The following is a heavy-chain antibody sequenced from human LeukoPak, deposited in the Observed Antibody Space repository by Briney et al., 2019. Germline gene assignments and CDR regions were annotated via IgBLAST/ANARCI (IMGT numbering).Heavy chain of an antibody. J-gene: IGHJ3*02. V-gene: IGHV1-8*01. CDR3: ATGIVGATKAFDI. CDR2: MNPNSGNT. CDR1: GYTFTSYD. Sequence: ASVKVSCKASGYTFTSYDINWVRQATGQGLEWMGWMNPNSGNTGYAQKFQRRVTMTEDTSTDTAYMERSSLRSEDTAVYYCATGIVGATKAFDIWGQGTMVTVSS. D-gene: IGHD1-26*01.